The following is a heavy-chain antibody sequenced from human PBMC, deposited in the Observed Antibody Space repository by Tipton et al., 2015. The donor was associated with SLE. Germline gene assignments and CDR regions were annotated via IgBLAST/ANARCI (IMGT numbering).Heavy chain of an antibody. CDR3: AKDALPYFDY. V-gene: IGHV3-15*01. CDR1: GFTFINDW. Sequence: SLRLSCAASGFTFINDWMSWVRQAPGKGLEWVGRIKGKIDGGTTDYPAPVKGRFTISRDNSKNTLYLQMNSLRAEDTAVYYCAKDALPYFDYWGQGTLVTVSS. CDR2: IKGKIDGGTT. D-gene: IGHD1-26*01. J-gene: IGHJ4*02.